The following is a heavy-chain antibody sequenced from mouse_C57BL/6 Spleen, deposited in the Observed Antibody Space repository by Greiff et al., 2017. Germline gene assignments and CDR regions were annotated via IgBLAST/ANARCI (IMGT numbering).Heavy chain of an antibody. Sequence: EVQLQQSVAELVKPGASVKLSCTASGFNFTNSYMHWVKQRPGQGLEWIGRIDPANGYTNYDQKFQGKATITADTSSNTAYLQLSSLTSEDTAMYYCARWDDGDIHWDFDVWGTGTTVTVSS. CDR2: IDPANGYT. V-gene: IGHV14-3*01. J-gene: IGHJ1*03. CDR1: GFNFTNSY. D-gene: IGHD2-13*01. CDR3: ARWDDGDIHWDFDV.